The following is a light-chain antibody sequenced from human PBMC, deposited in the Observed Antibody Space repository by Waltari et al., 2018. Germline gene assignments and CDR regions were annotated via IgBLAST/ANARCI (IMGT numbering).Light chain of an antibody. Sequence: QSALPHPASVSGSPGPSLPISCPASSGYIGSFHLVRWYQQHPGRAPKLIIYEVTKRPSGVSNRFSASKSGNTASLTISGLQAEDEADYHCCSYAGSSTYSYVFGPGTKVSVL. CDR3: CSYAGSSTYSYV. CDR2: EVT. CDR1: SGYIGSFHL. J-gene: IGLJ1*01. V-gene: IGLV2-23*02.